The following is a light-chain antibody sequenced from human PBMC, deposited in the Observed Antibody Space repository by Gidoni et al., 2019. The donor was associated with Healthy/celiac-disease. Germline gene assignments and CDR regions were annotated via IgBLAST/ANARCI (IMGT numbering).Light chain of an antibody. V-gene: IGKV1-33*01. CDR2: DAS. Sequence: IHLTHSPSSLSASVGDRVTITCQASQDISNYLNWYQQKPGKAPKLLIYDASNLETGVPSRFSGSGSGTDFTFTISSLQPEDIATYYCQQYDNIPPTFGQGTKVEIK. J-gene: IGKJ1*01. CDR3: QQYDNIPPT. CDR1: QDISNY.